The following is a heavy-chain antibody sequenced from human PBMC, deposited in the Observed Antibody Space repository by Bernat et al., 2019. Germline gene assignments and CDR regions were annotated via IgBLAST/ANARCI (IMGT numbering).Heavy chain of an antibody. CDR2: INPSGGST. V-gene: IGHV1-46*01. Sequence: QVQLVQSGAEVKKPGASVKVSCKASGYTFTRYFMHWVRQAPGQGLEWMGIINPSGGSTGYAQKFQGRVAMTSDTSTSTVCMELRSLTSEDTAVYYCARRDCSDNRCSAGNWFDPWGQGTLVTVSS. CDR1: GYTFTRYF. D-gene: IGHD2-15*01. J-gene: IGHJ5*02. CDR3: ARRDCSDNRCSAGNWFDP.